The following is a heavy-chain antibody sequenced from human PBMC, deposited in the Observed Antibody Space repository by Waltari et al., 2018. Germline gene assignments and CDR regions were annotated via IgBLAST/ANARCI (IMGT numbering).Heavy chain of an antibody. J-gene: IGHJ5*02. CDR2: ISGDGTKA. D-gene: IGHD2-2*01. CDR3: ARGSDVVEVPAANGVVIGP. V-gene: IGHV3-74*01. CDR1: GFPFSNYW. Sequence: EVQLVESGGGLVQPGGSLRLSCIASGFPFSNYWMHWVRQSPRKGLVWISRISGDGTKANYADSVQGRFIISRDSAKNILYLQMSNLRADDAALYYCARGSDVVEVPAANGVVIGPWGQGTLVTVSS.